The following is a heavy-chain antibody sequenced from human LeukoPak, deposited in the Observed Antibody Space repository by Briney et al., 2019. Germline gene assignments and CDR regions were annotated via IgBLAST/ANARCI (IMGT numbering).Heavy chain of an antibody. D-gene: IGHD6-6*01. Sequence: PSETLSLTCTVSGGSISSSSYYWGWIRQPPGKGLEWIGSIYYSGSTYYNPSLKSRVTISVDTSKNQFSLKLSSVTAADTAVYYCARQQLVPSASIDYWGQGTLVTVSS. CDR1: GGSISSSSYY. CDR3: ARQQLVPSASIDY. J-gene: IGHJ4*02. CDR2: IYYSGST. V-gene: IGHV4-39*01.